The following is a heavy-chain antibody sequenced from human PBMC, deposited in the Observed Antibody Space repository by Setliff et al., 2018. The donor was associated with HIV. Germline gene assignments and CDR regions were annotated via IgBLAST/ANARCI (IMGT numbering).Heavy chain of an antibody. CDR2: IYYSGST. Sequence: PSETLSLTCTVSGGSISSGSYYWSWIRQPAGKGLEWIGSIYYSGSTYYNPSLKSRVTISVDTANNRFSLRLTSATAADTAIYYCARKAADVSGGGMDVWGQGTTVTVSS. D-gene: IGHD2-15*01. V-gene: IGHV4-39*01. CDR3: ARKAADVSGGGMDV. CDR1: GGSISSGSYY. J-gene: IGHJ6*02.